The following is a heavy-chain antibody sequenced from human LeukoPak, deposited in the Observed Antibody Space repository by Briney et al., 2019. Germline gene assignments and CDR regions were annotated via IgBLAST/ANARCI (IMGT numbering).Heavy chain of an antibody. J-gene: IGHJ3*02. Sequence: GGSLRLSCAASGFTFSSYSMNWVRQAPGKGLEWVSYISSSSSTIYYADSVKGRFTISRDNAKNSLYLQMNSLRAEDTAVYYCARDYYDSSGYYSDAFDIWGQGTMVTVSS. CDR3: ARDYYDSSGYYSDAFDI. V-gene: IGHV3-48*01. CDR2: ISSSSSTI. CDR1: GFTFSSYS. D-gene: IGHD3-22*01.